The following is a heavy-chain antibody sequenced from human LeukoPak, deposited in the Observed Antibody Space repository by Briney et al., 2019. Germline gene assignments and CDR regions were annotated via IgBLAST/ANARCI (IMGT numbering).Heavy chain of an antibody. CDR1: GFTFSEFY. CDR2: IISSGSTI. J-gene: IGHJ4*02. D-gene: IGHD3/OR15-3a*01. Sequence: PGGSLRLSCAASGFTFSEFYMSWIRQAPGKGLEWVSYIISSGSTIYYADSVKGRFTISRDNAKNSLYLQMNSLRAEDTAVYYCARGPQTLSVDWLLCGGVDYWGQGTLSPSPQ. CDR3: ARGPQTLSVDWLLCGGVDY. V-gene: IGHV3-11*04.